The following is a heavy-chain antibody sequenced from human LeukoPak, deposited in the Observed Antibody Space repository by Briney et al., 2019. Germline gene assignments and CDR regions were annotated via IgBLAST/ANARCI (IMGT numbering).Heavy chain of an antibody. D-gene: IGHD2-8*01. Sequence: GRSLRLSCAASGFTFSSYAMHWVRQAPGKGLEWVAVISYDGSNKYYADSVKGRFTISRDNSKNTLYLQMNSLGAEDTAVYYCASDIVLMVYAIPGSEGMDVWGQGTTVTVSS. V-gene: IGHV3-30-3*01. CDR2: ISYDGSNK. CDR3: ASDIVLMVYAIPGSEGMDV. CDR1: GFTFSSYA. J-gene: IGHJ6*02.